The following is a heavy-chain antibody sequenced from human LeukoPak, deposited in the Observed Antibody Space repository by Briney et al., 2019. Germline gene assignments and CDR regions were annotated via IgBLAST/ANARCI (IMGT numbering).Heavy chain of an antibody. V-gene: IGHV3-23*01. Sequence: QTGGSLRLSCAASGFTLSSYAMSWVRQAPGKGLEWVSAISGSGGSTYYADSVKGRFTISRDNSKNTLYLQMNSLRAEDTAVYYCARDLSVVAARHAYDYWGQGTLVTVSS. D-gene: IGHD2-15*01. CDR2: ISGSGGST. CDR1: GFTLSSYA. CDR3: ARDLSVVAARHAYDY. J-gene: IGHJ4*02.